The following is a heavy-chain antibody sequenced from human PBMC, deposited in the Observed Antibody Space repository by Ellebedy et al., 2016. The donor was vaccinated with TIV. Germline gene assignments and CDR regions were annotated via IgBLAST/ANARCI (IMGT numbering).Heavy chain of an antibody. CDR1: GGTFSSYA. V-gene: IGHV1-69*13. D-gene: IGHD1-26*01. J-gene: IGHJ6*02. CDR2: IIPIFGTA. CDR3: ARDKGIVGAPGVGYYYYGMDV. Sequence: AASVKVSCKASGGTFSSYAISWVRQAPGQGLEWMGGIIPIFGTANYAQKFQGRVTITADESTSTAYMELSSLRSEDTAVYYCARDKGIVGAPGVGYYYYGMDVWGQGTTVTVSS.